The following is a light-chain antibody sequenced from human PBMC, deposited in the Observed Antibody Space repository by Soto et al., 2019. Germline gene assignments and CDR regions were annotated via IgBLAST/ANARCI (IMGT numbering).Light chain of an antibody. V-gene: IGKV2-30*01. J-gene: IGKJ4*01. CDR1: QSLVSSDGNTY. CDR2: NVS. Sequence: VVMTQSPLSLPVTLGQPASISCRSSQSLVSSDGNTYLNWFQQRPGQSPRRLIYNVSNRDSGVPDRFRGSGSGADFTLKISRVEAEDVGVYYCMQGTHWPPTFGGGTKVEIK. CDR3: MQGTHWPPT.